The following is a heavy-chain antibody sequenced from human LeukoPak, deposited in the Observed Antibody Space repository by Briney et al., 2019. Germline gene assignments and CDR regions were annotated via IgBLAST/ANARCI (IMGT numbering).Heavy chain of an antibody. CDR3: GRAMDV. V-gene: IGHV3-7*01. J-gene: IGHJ6*02. CDR1: GFTLSSYW. CDR2: IKQDGSEK. Sequence: GGSLRLSCAASGFTLSSYWMSWVRQAPGKGLEWVANIKQDGSEKYYVASVKGRFTISRDNAKNSLYLQMDSLRADDTAVYYCGRAMDVWGQGTTVTVSS.